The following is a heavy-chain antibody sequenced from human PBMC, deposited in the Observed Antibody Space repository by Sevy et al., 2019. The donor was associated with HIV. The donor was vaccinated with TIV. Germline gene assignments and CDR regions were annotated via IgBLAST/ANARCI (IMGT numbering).Heavy chain of an antibody. CDR1: GFTFSSYA. Sequence: GGSLRLSCAASGFTFSSYAMSWVRQAPGKGLEWVSAISGSGGSTYYADSVKGRFTISRDNSKNTLYLQMNSLRAEDSAAYYCVKDRYQPSVGDVNYYYYYMDVWGKGTTFTASS. J-gene: IGHJ6*03. V-gene: IGHV3-23*01. D-gene: IGHD1-20*01. CDR3: VKDRYQPSVGDVNYYYYYMDV. CDR2: ISGSGGST.